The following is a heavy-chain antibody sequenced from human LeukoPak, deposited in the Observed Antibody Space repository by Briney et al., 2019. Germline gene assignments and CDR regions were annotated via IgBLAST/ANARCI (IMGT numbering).Heavy chain of an antibody. Sequence: GGSLRLSCAASGFTFSSYGIHWVRQAPGKGLEWVAFIWYDGSNKYYADSVKGRFTISRDNSKNTLYLQMNSLRAEDTAVYYCAKDAYYDFWSGYSYKDYWGQGTLVTVSS. J-gene: IGHJ4*02. CDR1: GFTFSSYG. CDR2: IWYDGSNK. V-gene: IGHV3-30*02. D-gene: IGHD3-3*01. CDR3: AKDAYYDFWSGYSYKDY.